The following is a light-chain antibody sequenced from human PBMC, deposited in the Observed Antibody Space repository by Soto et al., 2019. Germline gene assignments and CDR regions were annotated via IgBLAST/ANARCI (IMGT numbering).Light chain of an antibody. CDR1: QSISID. V-gene: IGKV3-11*01. CDR3: QHRGNWPRTWA. Sequence: EIVLTQSPVTLSLSPGEGDTLSCKASQSISIDLAWYQQKPGQVPRLLIYDASSRATGIPGRLTGSGSGTDFTLTFSSLEPEDFAVYYCQHRGNWPRTWAFGQGTKVEV. CDR2: DAS. J-gene: IGKJ1*01.